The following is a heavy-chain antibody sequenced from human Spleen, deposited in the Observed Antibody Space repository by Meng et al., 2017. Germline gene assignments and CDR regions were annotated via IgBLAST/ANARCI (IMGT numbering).Heavy chain of an antibody. CDR3: ARSSFSASPYYFGY. J-gene: IGHJ4*02. V-gene: IGHV4-34*01. CDR1: GGSFSDYY. D-gene: IGHD3-3*02. Sequence: QVQLQQLGAGLLKPSETLSLTCVVSGGSFSDYYWSWIRQPPGKGLEWIGEINHSGSTNYNPSLESRATISVDTSKNQFSLKLSSVTTADTAVYFCARSSFSASPYYFGYWGLGTLVTVSS. CDR2: INHSGST.